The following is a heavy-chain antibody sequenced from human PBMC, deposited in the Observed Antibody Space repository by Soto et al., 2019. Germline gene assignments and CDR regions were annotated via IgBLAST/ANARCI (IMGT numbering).Heavy chain of an antibody. CDR1: GFTFSSYA. CDR2: ISNNGGST. CDR3: ARGDAPRFVVIAVAGTVDY. D-gene: IGHD6-19*01. V-gene: IGHV3-64*04. J-gene: IGHJ4*02. Sequence: GGSLRLSCSASGFTFSSYAMHWVRQAPGKGLEYVSGISNNGGSTYYADSVKGRFTISRDNAKNTLYLQMNSLRAEDTAVYYCARGDAPRFVVIAVAGTVDYWGQGTLVTVSS.